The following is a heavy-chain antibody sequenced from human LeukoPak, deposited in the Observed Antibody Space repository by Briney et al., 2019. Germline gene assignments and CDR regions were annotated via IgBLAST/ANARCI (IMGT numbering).Heavy chain of an antibody. V-gene: IGHV3-9*01. CDR2: INWNSGSI. CDR1: GFTFGDYA. J-gene: IGHJ4*02. Sequence: GGSLRLSCAASGFTFGDYAMHWVRQAPGKGLEWVSDINWNSGSIGYADSVKGRFTISRDNAKNSLYLQMNSLRAEDTAFYYCAKDSGSGWYRIDYWGQGTLVTVSS. D-gene: IGHD6-19*01. CDR3: AKDSGSGWYRIDY.